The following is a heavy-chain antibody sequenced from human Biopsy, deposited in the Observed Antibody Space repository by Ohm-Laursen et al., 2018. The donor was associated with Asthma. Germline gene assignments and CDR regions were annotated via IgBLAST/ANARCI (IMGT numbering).Heavy chain of an antibody. CDR1: GFTFSSYA. V-gene: IGHV3-23*01. Sequence: SLRLSCAASGFTFSSYAMSWVRQAPGKGLEWVSAISGIGGSTYYADSVKGRFTISRDNAKNSLYLQMNSLRAEDTALYYCAKGEWELLEANFDYWGQGTLVTVSS. D-gene: IGHD1-26*01. J-gene: IGHJ4*02. CDR2: ISGIGGST. CDR3: AKGEWELLEANFDY.